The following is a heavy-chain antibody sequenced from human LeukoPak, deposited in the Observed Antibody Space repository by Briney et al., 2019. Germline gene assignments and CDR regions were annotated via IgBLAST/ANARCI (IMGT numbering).Heavy chain of an antibody. CDR2: IYTSGST. CDR1: GGSISSSSYY. J-gene: IGHJ5*02. Sequence: ASETLSLTCTVSGGSISSSSYYWSWIRQPAGKGLEWIGRIYTSGSTNYNPSLKSRVTMSVDTSKNQFSLKLSSVTAADTAVYYCARDGITIFGVVIPWFDPWGQGTLVTVSS. D-gene: IGHD3-3*01. CDR3: ARDGITIFGVVIPWFDP. V-gene: IGHV4-61*02.